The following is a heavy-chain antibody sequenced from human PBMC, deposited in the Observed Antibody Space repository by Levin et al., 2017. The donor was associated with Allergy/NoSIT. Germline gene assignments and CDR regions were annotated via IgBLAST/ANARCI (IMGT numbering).Heavy chain of an antibody. V-gene: IGHV3-49*04. Sequence: SCTGSGFTFGDYAMSWVRQAPGKGLEWVGFIRNKAHGGTTEYAASVKGRLTISRDDSNSIAYLQMNSLKTEDTAVYFCARGGPPNYDYNWGSYRDGYFDYWGQGTLVTVSS. CDR3: ARGGPPNYDYNWGSYRDGYFDY. CDR2: IRNKAHGGTT. D-gene: IGHD3-16*02. CDR1: GFTFGDYA. J-gene: IGHJ4*02.